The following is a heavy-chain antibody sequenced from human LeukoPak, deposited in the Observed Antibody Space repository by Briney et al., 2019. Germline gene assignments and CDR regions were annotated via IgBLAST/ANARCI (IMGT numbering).Heavy chain of an antibody. D-gene: IGHD5-18*01. Sequence: SVKVSCKASGGTFSSYAISWVRQAPGQGLEWMGGIIPIFGTANYAQKFQGRVTITADESTSTAYMELSSLRSEDTAVYYCARGDRYRYGPVDYWGQGTLVTVSS. CDR2: IIPIFGTA. CDR3: ARGDRYRYGPVDY. J-gene: IGHJ4*02. V-gene: IGHV1-69*01. CDR1: GGTFSSYA.